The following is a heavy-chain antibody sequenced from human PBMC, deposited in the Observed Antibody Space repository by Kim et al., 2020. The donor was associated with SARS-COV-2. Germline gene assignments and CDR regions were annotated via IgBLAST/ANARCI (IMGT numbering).Heavy chain of an antibody. J-gene: IGHJ4*02. CDR3: ARAVSSYYFDY. D-gene: IGHD6-6*01. Sequence: GGSLRLSCAASGFTFSSYAMHWVRQAPGKGLEYVSAISSNGGSTYYANSVKGRFTISRDNSKNTLYLQMGSLRAEDMAVYYCARAVSSYYFDYWGQGTLVTVSS. CDR2: ISSNGGST. CDR1: GFTFSSYA. V-gene: IGHV3-64*01.